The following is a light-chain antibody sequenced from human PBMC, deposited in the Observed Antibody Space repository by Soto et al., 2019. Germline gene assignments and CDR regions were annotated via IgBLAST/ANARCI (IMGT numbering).Light chain of an antibody. V-gene: IGLV2-8*01. CDR2: EVS. J-gene: IGLJ1*01. CDR1: SSDVGGYNY. CDR3: SSNAGSNNWN. Sequence: QSALTQPPSASGSPGQSVTISCTGTSSDVGGYNYVSWYQQHPGKAPKLMIYEVSKRPSGVPDRFAGSKSGNTASLTVSGLQAEYEADYYCSSNAGSNNWNFGTGTKLTVL.